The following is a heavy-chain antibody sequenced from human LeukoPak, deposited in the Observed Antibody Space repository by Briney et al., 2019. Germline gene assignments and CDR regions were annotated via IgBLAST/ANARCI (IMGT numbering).Heavy chain of an antibody. CDR3: AGQYYYGSGSYSRYYYYYMDV. D-gene: IGHD3-10*01. J-gene: IGHJ6*03. V-gene: IGHV4-59*01. Sequence: SETLSLTCTVSGGSISSYYWSWIRQPPGKGLEWIGYIYYSGSTNYNPSLKSRVTISVDTSKNQSSLKLSSVTAADTAVYYCAGQYYYGSGSYSRYYYYYMDVWGKGTTVTISS. CDR1: GGSISSYY. CDR2: IYYSGST.